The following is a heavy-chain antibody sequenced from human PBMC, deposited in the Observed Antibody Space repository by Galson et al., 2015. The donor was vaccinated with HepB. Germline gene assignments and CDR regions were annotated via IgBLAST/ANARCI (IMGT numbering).Heavy chain of an antibody. V-gene: IGHV3-30*04. J-gene: IGHJ4*02. CDR3: ARDSLLRLRYFDWAYFDY. CDR2: ISYDGSNK. D-gene: IGHD3-9*01. Sequence: LRLSCAASEFTFSSYAMHWVRQAPGKGLEWVAVISYDGSNKYYADSVKGRFTISRDNSKNTLYLQMNSLRAEDTAVYYCARDSLLRLRYFDWAYFDYWGQGTLVTVSS. CDR1: EFTFSSYA.